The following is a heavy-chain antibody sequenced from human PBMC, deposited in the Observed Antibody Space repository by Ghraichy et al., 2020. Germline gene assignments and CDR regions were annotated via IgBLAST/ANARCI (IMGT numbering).Heavy chain of an antibody. D-gene: IGHD2-15*01. CDR2: IYHSGST. Sequence: SETLSLTCAVSGGSISNSNWWSWVRQPPEKGLEWIGEIYHSGSTNYNPSLKSRVTISVDKSKNQFSLKLSSVTAADTAVYYCATDSVVYCSGDNCYPWGWFDPWGQGTLVTVSS. J-gene: IGHJ5*02. CDR1: GGSISNSNW. V-gene: IGHV4-4*02. CDR3: ATDSVVYCSGDNCYPWGWFDP.